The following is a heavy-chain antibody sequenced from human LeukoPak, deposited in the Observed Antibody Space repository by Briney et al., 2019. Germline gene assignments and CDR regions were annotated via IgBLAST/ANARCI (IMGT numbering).Heavy chain of an antibody. Sequence: SQTLSLTCTVSGGSISSGSYYWRWIRQPAGKGLEWIGRIYTSGSTNYNTSLKSRFTISVDTSKNRFSLKLNSVTAADTAVYYCARDSSSPRVKYFQHWGQGTLVTVSS. CDR2: IYTSGST. CDR3: ARDSSSPRVKYFQH. D-gene: IGHD6-6*01. CDR1: GGSISSGSYY. V-gene: IGHV4-61*02. J-gene: IGHJ1*01.